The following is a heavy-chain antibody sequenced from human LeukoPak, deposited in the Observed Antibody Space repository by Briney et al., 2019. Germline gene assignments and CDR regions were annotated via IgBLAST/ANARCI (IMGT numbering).Heavy chain of an antibody. CDR3: ARVGGDHSPHFDY. D-gene: IGHD3-16*01. Sequence: GGSLRLSCAASGFTFSSYSMNWVRQAPGKGLEWVSSISSSSSYIYYADSVKGRFTISRDNAKNSLYLQMNSLRAEDTAVYYCARVGGDHSPHFDYWGQGTLVTVSS. CDR2: ISSSSSYI. J-gene: IGHJ4*02. V-gene: IGHV3-21*01. CDR1: GFTFSSYS.